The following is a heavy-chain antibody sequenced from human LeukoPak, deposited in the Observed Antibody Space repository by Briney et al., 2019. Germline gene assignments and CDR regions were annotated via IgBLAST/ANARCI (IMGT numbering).Heavy chain of an antibody. V-gene: IGHV3-21*01. CDR3: ARVFERYYNILTGYYDY. D-gene: IGHD3-9*01. Sequence: GGSLRLSCAASGFTFSSYSMNWVRQAPGKGLEWVSSISSSSSYIYYADSVKGRFTISRDNAKNSLYLQMNSLRAEDTAVYYCARVFERYYNILTGYYDYWGQGTLVTVSS. J-gene: IGHJ4*02. CDR2: ISSSSSYI. CDR1: GFTFSSYS.